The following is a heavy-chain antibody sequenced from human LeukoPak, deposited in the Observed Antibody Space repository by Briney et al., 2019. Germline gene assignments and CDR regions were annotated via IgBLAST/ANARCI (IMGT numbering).Heavy chain of an antibody. CDR1: GLNFNSYS. CDR3: ARDVGT. Sequence: GGSLRLSCAASGLNFNSYSMNWVRQAPGKGLEWVSSISSSSSFIYYADSLKGRFTISRDNAKNTLYLQMSSLRAEDTAVYYCARDVGTWGQGTLVTVSS. J-gene: IGHJ5*02. D-gene: IGHD7-27*01. V-gene: IGHV3-21*01. CDR2: ISSSSSFI.